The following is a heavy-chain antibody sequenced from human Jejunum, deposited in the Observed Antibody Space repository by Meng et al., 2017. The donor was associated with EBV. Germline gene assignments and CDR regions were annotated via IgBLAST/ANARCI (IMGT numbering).Heavy chain of an antibody. Sequence: QVQLQESGPGLVKPSETLSLTCTVSGGSVSSGGYYWSWIRQPPGKGLEWIGYIYNSESTNYKSSLKSRVTISADTSKNQFSLRLSSVTAADMAVYYCARDQNGSYFAYWGQGTLVTVSS. CDR1: GGSVSSGGYY. CDR2: IYNSEST. V-gene: IGHV4-61*08. D-gene: IGHD1-26*01. CDR3: ARDQNGSYFAY. J-gene: IGHJ4*02.